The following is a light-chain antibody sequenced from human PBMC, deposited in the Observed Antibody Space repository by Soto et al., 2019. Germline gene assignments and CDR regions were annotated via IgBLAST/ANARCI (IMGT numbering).Light chain of an antibody. Sequence: QSVLTQPPSASGTPGQRVTISCSGSSSNIGSNYVYWYQQLPGTAPKLLIYRNNQRPSGVPDRFSGSKSGTSASQAISGLRFEDEADYYCAAWDDSLSGVVFGGGTQLTVL. CDR2: RNN. CDR3: AAWDDSLSGVV. J-gene: IGLJ2*01. V-gene: IGLV1-47*01. CDR1: SSNIGSNY.